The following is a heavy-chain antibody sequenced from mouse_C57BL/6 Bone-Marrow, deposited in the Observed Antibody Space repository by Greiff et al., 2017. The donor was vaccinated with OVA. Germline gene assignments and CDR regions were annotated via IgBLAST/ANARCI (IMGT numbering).Heavy chain of an antibody. CDR3: ARFPVITTVVAKDY. D-gene: IGHD1-1*01. J-gene: IGHJ2*01. V-gene: IGHV1-69*01. CDR1: GYTFTSYW. Sequence: VQLKQPGAELVMPGASVKLSCKASGYTFTSYWMHWVKQRPGQGLEWIGEIDPSDSYTNYNQKFKGKSTLTVDKSSSTAYMQLSSLTSEDSAVYYCARFPVITTVVAKDYWGQGTTLTVSS. CDR2: IDPSDSYT.